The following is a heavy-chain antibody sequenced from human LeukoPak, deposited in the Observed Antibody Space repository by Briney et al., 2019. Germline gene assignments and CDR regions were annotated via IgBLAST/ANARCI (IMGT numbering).Heavy chain of an antibody. Sequence: VASVKVSCKASGYTFTDYYMHWVRQAPGQGLEWMGWINPNSGGTNYAQKFQGRVTMTTDTSISTAYMEVSRLRSDDTAVYYCARVRIGQQLDKYYYYAMDVWGQGATVRVSS. CDR2: INPNSGGT. CDR3: ARVRIGQQLDKYYYYAMDV. J-gene: IGHJ6*02. CDR1: GYTFTDYY. D-gene: IGHD6-13*01. V-gene: IGHV1-2*02.